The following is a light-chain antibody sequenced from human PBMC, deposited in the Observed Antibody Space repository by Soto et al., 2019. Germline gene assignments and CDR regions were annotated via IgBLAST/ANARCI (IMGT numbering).Light chain of an antibody. V-gene: IGKV3-11*01. J-gene: IGKJ1*01. CDR3: QQCNNWPQWT. CDR2: DAS. Sequence: EVVMTQSPATLSVSPGERATLSCRASQSVGTFFAWYQQKPGQAPRLLIYDASNRATGIPPRFSGSGSGTDFTLTISSLEPEDFAVYYCQQCNNWPQWTFGQGTKVDIK. CDR1: QSVGTF.